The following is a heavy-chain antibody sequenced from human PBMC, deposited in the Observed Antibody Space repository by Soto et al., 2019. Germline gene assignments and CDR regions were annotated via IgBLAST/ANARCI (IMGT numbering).Heavy chain of an antibody. Sequence: SQTLSLTCAISGDSVSSNSAAWNWIRQSPSRGLEWLGRTYYRSKWYTDYAVSVKSRITINPDTSKNQFALQLNSVTPEDTAVYYCARGLLTKNYYGSGSYYKARDYYYYGMDGWGQGTTVTVSS. CDR3: ARGLLTKNYYGSGSYYKARDYYYYGMDG. CDR1: GDSVSSNSAA. V-gene: IGHV6-1*01. CDR2: TYYRSKWYT. J-gene: IGHJ6*02. D-gene: IGHD3-10*01.